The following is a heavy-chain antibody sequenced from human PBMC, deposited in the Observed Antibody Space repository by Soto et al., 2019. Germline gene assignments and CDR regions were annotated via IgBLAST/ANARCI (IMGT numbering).Heavy chain of an antibody. CDR3: ARRRSGSCCSRVDI. CDR2: ITPDGGGT. Sequence: ASVKVSCKASGYTFSGCYVHWMRQISGQGLELLGWITPDGGGTNYEPKFRDRVTLTRDMSLNTVYMELKGLTSDDTALYFCARRRSGSCCSRVDICGQRTTVTVSS. CDR1: GYTFSGCY. D-gene: IGHD2-15*01. V-gene: IGHV1-2*02. J-gene: IGHJ6*02.